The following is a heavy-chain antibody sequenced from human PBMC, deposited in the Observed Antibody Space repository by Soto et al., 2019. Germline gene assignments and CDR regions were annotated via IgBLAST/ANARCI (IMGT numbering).Heavy chain of an antibody. J-gene: IGHJ5*02. CDR2: IYPGDSDT. D-gene: IGHD6-13*01. CDR3: ARRGYGGSSWPYNWFDP. CDR1: GYSFTSYW. Sequence: GESLKISCKGSGYSFTSYWIGWVRQMPGKDLEWMGIIYPGDSDTRYSPSFQGQVTISADKPISTAYMQWRSLKASDTAMYYCARRGYGGSSWPYNWFDPWGQGTLVTVSS. V-gene: IGHV5-51*01.